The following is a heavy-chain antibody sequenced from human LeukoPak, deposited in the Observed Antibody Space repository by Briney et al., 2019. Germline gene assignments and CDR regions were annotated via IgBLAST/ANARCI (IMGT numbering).Heavy chain of an antibody. CDR2: ISGSGGST. J-gene: IGHJ4*02. D-gene: IGHD3-9*01. CDR3: AKDQYILTGNFDY. CDR1: GFTFSSYA. V-gene: IGHV3-23*01. Sequence: GGSLRLSCAASGFTFSSYAMSWVRQAPGKGLEWVSAISGSGGSTYYADSVKGRFTVSRDNSKNTLYLQMNSLRAEDTAVYYCAKDQYILTGNFDYWGQGTLVTVSS.